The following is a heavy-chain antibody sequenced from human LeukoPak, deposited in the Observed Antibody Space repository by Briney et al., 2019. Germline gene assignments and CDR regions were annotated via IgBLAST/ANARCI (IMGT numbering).Heavy chain of an antibody. V-gene: IGHV6-1*01. CDR1: GDSVSSSRAT. Sequence: SQTLSPTCAISGDSVSSSRATWNWIRQSPSRGLEWLGRTYYRSKWYNDYAVSLKSRITINPDTSKNQFSLHLNSVTPEDTAVYYCARDSTAFDYWGQGTLVTVSS. CDR2: TYYRSKWYN. CDR3: ARDSTAFDY. J-gene: IGHJ4*02.